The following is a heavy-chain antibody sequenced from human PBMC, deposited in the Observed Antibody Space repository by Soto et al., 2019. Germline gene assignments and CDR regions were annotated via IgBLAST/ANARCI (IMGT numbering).Heavy chain of an antibody. CDR1: GFTFSSYA. CDR2: ISYDGSNK. Sequence: QVQLVESGGGVVQPGRSLRLSCAASGFTFSSYAMHWVRQAPGKGLEWVAVISYDGSNKYYADSVKGRFTISRDNSKNTLYLQMNSLRAEDTAVYYCARDYYYDRSGYYPDYWGQGTLVTVSS. CDR3: ARDYYYDRSGYYPDY. J-gene: IGHJ4*02. D-gene: IGHD3-22*01. V-gene: IGHV3-30-3*01.